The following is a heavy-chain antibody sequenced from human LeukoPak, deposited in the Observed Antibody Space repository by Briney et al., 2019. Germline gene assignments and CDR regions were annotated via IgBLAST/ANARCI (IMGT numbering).Heavy chain of an antibody. Sequence: SVKVSCKASGGSFSIYAISWVRQAPGQGLEWMGGIIPIFGTANYEQKFQGRVTITAAESTSTAYMELSSLRSEDTAVYYCARYRQWLGRTNWFDPWGQGTLVTVSS. CDR2: IIPIFGTA. J-gene: IGHJ5*02. CDR1: GGSFSIYA. CDR3: ARYRQWLGRTNWFDP. V-gene: IGHV1-69*13. D-gene: IGHD6-19*01.